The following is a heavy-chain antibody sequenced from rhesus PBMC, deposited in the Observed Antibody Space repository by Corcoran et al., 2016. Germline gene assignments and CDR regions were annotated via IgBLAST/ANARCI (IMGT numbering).Heavy chain of an antibody. J-gene: IGHJ4*01. CDR3: AREGSSWSGGLDY. V-gene: IGHV3S18*01. CDR1: GFSFSDYY. Sequence: EVQLVESGGGLAKPGGSLRLSCAASGFSFSDYYMYWFRQAPGKGVDWVSGIMYTGGSTYYAYSVKGIFTISRENAKNTLYLQRDSLRAEDTAVYYCAREGSSWSGGLDYWGQGVLVTVSS. D-gene: IGHD6-13*01. CDR2: IMYTGGST.